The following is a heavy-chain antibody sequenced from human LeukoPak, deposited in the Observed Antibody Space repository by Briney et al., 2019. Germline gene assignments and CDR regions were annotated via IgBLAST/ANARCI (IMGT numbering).Heavy chain of an antibody. CDR1: GGSFSGYY. D-gene: IGHD2-2*01. V-gene: IGHV4-34*01. CDR3: ARLKCISTTCPSRYVMDV. CDR2: INHSGST. J-gene: IGHJ6*02. Sequence: PETLSLTCAVYGGSFSGYYWSWIRQPPGKGLEWIGEINHSGSTNYNPSLKSRVTISVDTAKDQFSLNLTSVTAADTAVYYCARLKCISTTCPSRYVMDVWGQGTTVTVSS.